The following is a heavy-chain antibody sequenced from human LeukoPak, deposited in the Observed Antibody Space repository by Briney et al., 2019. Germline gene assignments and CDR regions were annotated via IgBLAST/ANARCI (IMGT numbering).Heavy chain of an antibody. CDR2: IYYSGST. D-gene: IGHD6-19*01. CDR3: ARHGDAVAALFDY. V-gene: IGHV4-39*01. CDR1: GGSISSSSYY. J-gene: IGHJ4*02. Sequence: SETLSLTCTVSGGSISSSSYYWGWIRQPPGEGLEWIGSIYYSGSTYYNPSLKSRVTISVDTSKNQFSLKLSSVTAADTAVYYCARHGDAVAALFDYWGQGTLVTVSS.